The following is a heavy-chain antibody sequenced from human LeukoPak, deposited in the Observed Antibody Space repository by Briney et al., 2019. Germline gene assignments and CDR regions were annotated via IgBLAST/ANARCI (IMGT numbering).Heavy chain of an antibody. J-gene: IGHJ6*03. CDR1: GYTFTSYG. D-gene: IGHD3-9*01. CDR2: IGAYNGKT. Sequence: ASVKVSCKASGYTFTSYGISWLRQAPAQGLEWVGWIGAYNGKTNYAQKLQGRVTMTTDTSTSTAYKELRSLRSDDPAVYYCARERYYDILAGYYKYYYMDVWGKGTTVTVSS. CDR3: ARERYYDILAGYYKYYYMDV. V-gene: IGHV1-18*01.